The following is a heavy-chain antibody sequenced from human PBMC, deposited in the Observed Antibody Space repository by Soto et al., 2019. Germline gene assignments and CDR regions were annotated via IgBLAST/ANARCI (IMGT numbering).Heavy chain of an antibody. D-gene: IGHD6-6*01. J-gene: IGHJ5*02. V-gene: IGHV2-5*02. CDR2: IYWDDEK. Sequence: QITLKESGPTLVKPTQTLTLTCTFSGFSLSTSGVGVGWIRQPPGKALEWLALIYWDDEKRYSPSLKSRLTSTKDTSKNQVVRTMTNMDPVYTATYYCAHRRGSSLSRKTNWFDPCGQGTLVTVSS. CDR1: GFSLSTSGVG. CDR3: AHRRGSSLSRKTNWFDP.